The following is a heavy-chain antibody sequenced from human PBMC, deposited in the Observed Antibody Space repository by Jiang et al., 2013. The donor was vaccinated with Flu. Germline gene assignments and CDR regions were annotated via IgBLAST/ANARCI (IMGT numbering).Heavy chain of an antibody. CDR1: GYRFTSYA. J-gene: IGHJ4*02. CDR3: ARDRVGSSGWLMRPAH. CDR2: LIAGNGNT. D-gene: IGHD6-19*01. V-gene: IGHV1-3*01. Sequence: SGAEVKKPGSSVKISCKASGYRFTSYAMYWVRQAPGQRPEWMGWLIAGNGNTKYSQKFQGRVTITRDTSASTAYLELSSLTSEDTAVYFCARDRVGSSGWLMRPAHWGQGTLVTVSS.